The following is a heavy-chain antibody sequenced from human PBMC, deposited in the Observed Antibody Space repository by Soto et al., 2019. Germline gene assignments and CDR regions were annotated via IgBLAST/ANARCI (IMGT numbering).Heavy chain of an antibody. CDR1: GGSISNYY. CDR3: ARLIGRDWFDP. Sequence: SSETLSLTCTVSGGSISNYYWSWIRQPPGKGLEWLGYIYYSGNTNYNPSLKGRVTISVDTSKNQFSLKLSSVTAADTAVYYCARLIGRDWFDPWGRGTQVTVS. CDR2: IYYSGNT. V-gene: IGHV4-59*08. J-gene: IGHJ5*02.